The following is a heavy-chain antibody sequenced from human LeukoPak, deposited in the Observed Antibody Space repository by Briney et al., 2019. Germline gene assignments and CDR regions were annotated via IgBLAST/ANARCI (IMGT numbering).Heavy chain of an antibody. CDR2: ISYDGSNK. Sequence: GGSLRLSCAASGFTFSSYGMHWVRQAPGKGLEWVAVISYDGSNKYYADSVKGRFTISRDNSKNTLYLQMNSLRAEDTAVYYCARGNLDITIFGVVTVSKPYYFDYWGQGTLVTVSS. V-gene: IGHV3-30*03. J-gene: IGHJ4*02. D-gene: IGHD3-3*01. CDR3: ARGNLDITIFGVVTVSKPYYFDY. CDR1: GFTFSSYG.